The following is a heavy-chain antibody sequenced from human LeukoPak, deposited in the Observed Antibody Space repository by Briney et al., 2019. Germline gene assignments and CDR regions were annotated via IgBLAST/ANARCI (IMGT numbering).Heavy chain of an antibody. Sequence: GGSLRLSCAASGFTFSSYAMSWVRQAPGKGLEWVSAISGSGGNTYYADSVKGRFTISRDTSKNTLYLQMNSLRAEDTAVYYCAKDQEYCSSTSCYGGDYFDYWGQGTLVTVSS. D-gene: IGHD2-2*01. CDR1: GFTFSSYA. CDR2: ISGSGGNT. CDR3: AKDQEYCSSTSCYGGDYFDY. J-gene: IGHJ4*02. V-gene: IGHV3-23*01.